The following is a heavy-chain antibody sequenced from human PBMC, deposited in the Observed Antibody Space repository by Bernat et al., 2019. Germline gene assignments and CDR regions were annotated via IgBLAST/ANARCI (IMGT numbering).Heavy chain of an antibody. CDR3: AGEYNDGGDYMDV. J-gene: IGHJ6*03. D-gene: IGHD3-16*01. Sequence: QVQPVESGGGVVQPGRSLRLSCAASGFTFSSYGMHWVRQAPAKGLEWVALIWYDGSNRYYADSVKGRFTISKDNSKNTLYLQMNRLGAEDTAVDYCAGEYNDGGDYMDVWGKGTTVTVSS. CDR2: IWYDGSNR. V-gene: IGHV3-33*01. CDR1: GFTFSSYG.